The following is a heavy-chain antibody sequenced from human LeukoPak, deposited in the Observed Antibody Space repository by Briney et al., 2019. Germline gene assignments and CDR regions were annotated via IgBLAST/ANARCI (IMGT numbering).Heavy chain of an antibody. D-gene: IGHD2/OR15-2a*01. CDR1: GYTFTDYY. CDR2: INPSSGGT. Sequence: ASVKVSCKASGYTFTDYYMHWVRQAPGQGLEWMGWINPSSGGTNYAQKFQGRVSMTRDTSINTAYMDLASLRSDDTAVYYCTIFGYCNTSSCLGDHWGQGTMVTVSS. J-gene: IGHJ4*02. V-gene: IGHV1-2*02. CDR3: TIFGYCNTSSCLGDH.